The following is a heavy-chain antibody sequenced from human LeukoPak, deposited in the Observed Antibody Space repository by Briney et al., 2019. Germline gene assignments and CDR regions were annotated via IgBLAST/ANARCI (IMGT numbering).Heavy chain of an antibody. J-gene: IGHJ6*02. CDR2: INPSGGST. CDR3: ARAGHQPEYSSSSGSYYYYGMDV. D-gene: IGHD6-6*01. V-gene: IGHV1-46*01. Sequence: ASVKVSCKASGYTFASYYMHWVRQAPGQGLEWMGIINPSGGSTSYAQKFQGRVTMTRDTSTSTVYMELSSLRSEDTAVYYCARAGHQPEYSSSSGSYYYYGMDVWGQGTTVTVSS. CDR1: GYTFASYY.